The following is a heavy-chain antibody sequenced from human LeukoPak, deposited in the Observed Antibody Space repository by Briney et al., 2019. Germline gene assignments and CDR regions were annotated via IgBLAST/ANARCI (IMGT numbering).Heavy chain of an antibody. J-gene: IGHJ3*02. Sequence: SETLSLTCTVSGGSISSYYWSWIRQPPGKGLEWVGYVYYSGATNYNPSLKSRLTISVDTSKNQFSLKLSSVTAADTAVYYCARGRLTDAFDIWGQGTMVTVSS. CDR2: VYYSGAT. V-gene: IGHV4-59*08. D-gene: IGHD4/OR15-4a*01. CDR1: GGSISSYY. CDR3: ARGRLTDAFDI.